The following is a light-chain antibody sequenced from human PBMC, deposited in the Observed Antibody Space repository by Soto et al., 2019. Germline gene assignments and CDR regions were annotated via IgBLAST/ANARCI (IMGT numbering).Light chain of an antibody. CDR1: NIGSKN. J-gene: IGLJ3*02. V-gene: IGLV3-9*01. CDR2: RDS. Sequence: SYELTQPLSVSVALGQTARITCGGNNIGSKNVHWYQQKPGQAPVLVIYRDSNRPSGIPERFSGSNSGNTATLTIRRAQAGDEADYYCQVWDSITARVFGGGTKLTVL. CDR3: QVWDSITARV.